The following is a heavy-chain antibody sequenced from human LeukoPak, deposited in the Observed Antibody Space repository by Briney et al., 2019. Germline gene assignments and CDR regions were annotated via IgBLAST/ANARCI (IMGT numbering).Heavy chain of an antibody. V-gene: IGHV4-4*02. CDR1: GGSISSSNW. CDR3: ASQGDSSGYYHFDY. J-gene: IGHJ4*02. CDR2: IYHSGST. Sequence: DPSGTLSLTCAVSGGSISSSNWWSWVRQPPGKGLEWIGEIYHSGSTNYNPSLKSRVTISVDTSKNQFSLKLSSVTAADTAVYYCASQGDSSGYYHFDYWGQGTLVTVSS. D-gene: IGHD3-22*01.